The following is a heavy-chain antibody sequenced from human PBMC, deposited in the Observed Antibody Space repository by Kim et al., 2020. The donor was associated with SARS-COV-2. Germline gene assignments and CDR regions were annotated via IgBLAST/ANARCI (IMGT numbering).Heavy chain of an antibody. CDR1: GYTFTSYD. CDR2: MNPNSGNT. J-gene: IGHJ5*02. V-gene: IGHV1-8*01. Sequence: ASVKVSCKASGYTFTSYDINWVRQATGQGLEWMGWMNPNSGNTGYAQKFQGRVTMTRNTSISTAYMELSSLRSEDTAVYYCARGSELGCGGDCYYTVPWVSAVDPWGQGTLVTVSS. CDR3: ARGSELGCGGDCYYTVPWVSAVDP. D-gene: IGHD2-21*02.